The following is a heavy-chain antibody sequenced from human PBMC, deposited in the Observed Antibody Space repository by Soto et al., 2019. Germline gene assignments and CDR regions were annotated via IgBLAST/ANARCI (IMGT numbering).Heavy chain of an antibody. CDR3: AREKSSGYYYDY. Sequence: QVQLVQSGAEVKKPGASVKVSCKASGYTFTSYDINWVRQATGQGLEWMGWMNTNSGNTAYAQKFQGRVTMTRNTAIRTAYIELSSLRSEETAVYYCAREKSSGYYYDYWGQGTLVTVSS. J-gene: IGHJ4*02. CDR1: GYTFTSYD. V-gene: IGHV1-8*01. CDR2: MNTNSGNT. D-gene: IGHD3-22*01.